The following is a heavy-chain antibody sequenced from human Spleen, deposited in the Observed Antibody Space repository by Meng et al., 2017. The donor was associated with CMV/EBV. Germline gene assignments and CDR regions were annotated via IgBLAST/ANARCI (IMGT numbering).Heavy chain of an antibody. V-gene: IGHV3-48*03. Sequence: GESLKISCAASGFTFSAYEMSWVRQAPGKGLEWVSCISSSDSPTYYADSLKGRFTISRDNAKNSLYLQMNSLRAEDTAVYYCARRFVYFDYWGQGTPVTVSS. CDR1: GFTFSAYE. J-gene: IGHJ4*02. CDR2: ISSSDSPT. CDR3: ARRFVYFDY.